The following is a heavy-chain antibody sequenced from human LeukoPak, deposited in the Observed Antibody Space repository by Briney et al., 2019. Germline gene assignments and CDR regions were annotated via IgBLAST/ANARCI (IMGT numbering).Heavy chain of an antibody. CDR2: INHSGST. CDR1: GGSISSYY. Sequence: SETLSLTCTVSGGSISSYYWSWIRQPAGKGLEWIGEINHSGSTNYNPSLRSRVTISVDTSKNQFSLKLSSVTAADTAVYYCARAPRHYYDFWSGYSYYFDYWGQGTLVTVSS. D-gene: IGHD3-3*01. CDR3: ARAPRHYYDFWSGYSYYFDY. V-gene: IGHV4-34*01. J-gene: IGHJ4*02.